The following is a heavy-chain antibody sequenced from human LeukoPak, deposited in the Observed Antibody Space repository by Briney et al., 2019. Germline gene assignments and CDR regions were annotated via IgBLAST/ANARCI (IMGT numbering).Heavy chain of an antibody. CDR1: GGSISSYF. J-gene: IGHJ6*02. D-gene: IGHD3-10*01. CDR2: IYYSGST. V-gene: IGHV4-59*08. Sequence: ASETLSLTCTVSGGSISSYFWNWIRQPPGKGLKWIGYIYYSGSTDYNPSLKSRVTISVDTSKNQFSLKLSSVTAADTAVYYCARQPSAWFGDRSYGMDVWGQGTTVTVSS. CDR3: ARQPSAWFGDRSYGMDV.